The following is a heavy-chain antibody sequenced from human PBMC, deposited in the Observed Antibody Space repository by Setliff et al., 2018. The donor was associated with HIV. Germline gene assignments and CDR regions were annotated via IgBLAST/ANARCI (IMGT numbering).Heavy chain of an antibody. CDR2: INLYKDDT. CDR1: GYTFSSYA. V-gene: IGHV1-18*01. J-gene: IGHJ4*02. CDR3: ARYALCSDDCSDEGADI. D-gene: IGHD2-21*01. Sequence: ASVKVSCKSSGYTFSSYAITWVRQAPGHGLEWMGSINLYKDDTHYAQKFQDRVAMTADTSTNTVYMELRSLRSDDTAVYYCARYALCSDDCSDEGADIWGQGTLVTVSS.